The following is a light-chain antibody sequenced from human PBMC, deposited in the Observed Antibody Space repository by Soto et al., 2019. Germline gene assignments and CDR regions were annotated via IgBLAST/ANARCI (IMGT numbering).Light chain of an antibody. CDR1: QGITSW. J-gene: IGKJ4*01. CDR2: RAS. Sequence: DIQMTQSPSSVSASVGDRVTITCRASQGITSWLAWYQQKPGKAPKLLIYRASNLQSGVPSRFSGSRSGTDFTRTISGLQPADFATYYCQQTTTFPLTFGGGTKVEIK. CDR3: QQTTTFPLT. V-gene: IGKV1-12*01.